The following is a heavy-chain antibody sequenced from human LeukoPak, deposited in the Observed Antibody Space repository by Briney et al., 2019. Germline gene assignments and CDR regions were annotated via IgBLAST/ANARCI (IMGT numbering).Heavy chain of an antibody. CDR3: ARGGGGYSPFDY. J-gene: IGHJ4*02. Sequence: SEALSLTRTDPGGSISSYSWSWIRQTAGKGLEWIGRIYTSGSTNYNPPLKSRVTMSVDTSKNHFSLKLSSVTAADTAVYYCARGGGGYSPFDYWGEGTLVSVSS. V-gene: IGHV4-4*07. D-gene: IGHD1-26*01. CDR2: IYTSGST. CDR1: GGSISSYS.